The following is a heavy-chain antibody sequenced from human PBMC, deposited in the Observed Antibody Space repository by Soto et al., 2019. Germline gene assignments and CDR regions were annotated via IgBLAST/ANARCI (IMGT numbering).Heavy chain of an antibody. J-gene: IGHJ4*02. V-gene: IGHV4-39*01. CDR1: GDSINSDNYY. Sequence: SETLSLTCSVSGDSINSDNYYWGWIRQPPGKGLEWIGSIYYRGNTYYNPSLKTRVTISLDKSKSQFSLKLNSVTAADSAVYCCARLEGLATISYYFDYWGQGTLVTVSS. D-gene: IGHD3-9*01. CDR3: ARLEGLATISYYFDY. CDR2: IYYRGNT.